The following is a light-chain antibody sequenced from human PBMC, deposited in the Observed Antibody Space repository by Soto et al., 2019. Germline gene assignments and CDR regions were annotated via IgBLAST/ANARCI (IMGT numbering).Light chain of an antibody. CDR3: QQYDNWPYT. CDR1: PGVSNT. V-gene: IGKV3-15*01. J-gene: IGKJ2*01. CDR2: GAS. Sequence: EIVMTQSPATVSLSPGERATLSCRASPGVSNTLAWYQQRPGQAPRLLIYGASIRAPGIPARFSGGGSGTEFTLTITSLRSEDFAVYYCQQYDNWPYTFGQGTKLEIK.